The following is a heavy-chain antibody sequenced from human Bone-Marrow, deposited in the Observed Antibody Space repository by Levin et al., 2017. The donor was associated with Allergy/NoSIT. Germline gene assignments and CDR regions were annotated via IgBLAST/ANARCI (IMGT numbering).Heavy chain of an antibody. J-gene: IGHJ3*02. CDR3: ARDLSGGLPDAFDI. CDR2: MNPRGGST. D-gene: IGHD1-1*01. CDR1: GYTFTSYY. Sequence: ASVKVSCKASGYTFTSYYLHWVRQAPGQGLEWMGIMNPRGGSTTYAQKFQGRVTMIRDTSTSTVYMELSRLRSEDTAVYYCARDLSGGLPDAFDIWGQGTIVSVSS. V-gene: IGHV1-46*01.